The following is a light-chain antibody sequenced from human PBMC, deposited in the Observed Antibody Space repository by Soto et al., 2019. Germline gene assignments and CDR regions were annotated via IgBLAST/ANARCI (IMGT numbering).Light chain of an antibody. CDR2: DAS. V-gene: IGKV3-11*01. CDR3: QQRISWSLT. CDR1: QSISSF. Sequence: EIVLTQSPATLSLSPGERATLSCRASQSISSFLAWYQQKPGQAPRLLIYDASNTATGIPTWLSGSGSGTDFTLTISSLEPEDFAVYYCQQRISWSLTFGGGTKVEIK. J-gene: IGKJ4*01.